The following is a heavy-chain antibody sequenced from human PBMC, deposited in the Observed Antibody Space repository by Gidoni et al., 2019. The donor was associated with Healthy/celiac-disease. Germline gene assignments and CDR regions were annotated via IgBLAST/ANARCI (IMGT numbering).Heavy chain of an antibody. CDR1: GVSFSSYG. V-gene: IGHV3-30*18. J-gene: IGHJ4*02. Sequence: QGQLVESGGGGVQPGRSRRLDWAASGVSFSSYGLHWVRQAPGKGLELVAVLSYDGSTKYYADSVKGRFPISRDNSKNTLYLQMNSLRAEDTAVYYCAKMGTGIAVAVPRSYWGQGTLVTVSS. CDR3: AKMGTGIAVAVPRSY. D-gene: IGHD6-19*01. CDR2: LSYDGSTK.